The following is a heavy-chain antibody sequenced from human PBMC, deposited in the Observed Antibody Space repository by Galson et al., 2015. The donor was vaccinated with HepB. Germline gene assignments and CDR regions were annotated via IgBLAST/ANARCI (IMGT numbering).Heavy chain of an antibody. CDR2: IIPILGIA. Sequence: SVKVSCKASGGTFSSYAISWVRQAPGQGLEWMGRIIPILGIANYAQKFQGRVTITADKSTSTAYMELSSLRSEDTAVYYCARDGNGDYPNNYYYYYYMGVWGKGTTVTVSS. CDR3: ARDGNGDYPNNYYYYYYMGV. V-gene: IGHV1-69*04. D-gene: IGHD4-17*01. CDR1: GGTFSSYA. J-gene: IGHJ6*03.